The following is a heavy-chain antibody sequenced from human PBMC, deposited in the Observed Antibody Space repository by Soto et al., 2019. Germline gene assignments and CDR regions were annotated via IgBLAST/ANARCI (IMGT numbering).Heavy chain of an antibody. CDR1: VYTFTRYA. D-gene: IGHD6-13*01. V-gene: IGHV1-8*01. Sequence: VASVKVSCKSSVYTFTRYAINCVRPATGQGLEWMGWMNPNSGNTGYAQKFQGRVTMTRNTSISTAYMELSSLRSEDTAVYYCARLAAADWFDPWGQGTRVTVSA. CDR2: MNPNSGNT. CDR3: ARLAAADWFDP. J-gene: IGHJ5*02.